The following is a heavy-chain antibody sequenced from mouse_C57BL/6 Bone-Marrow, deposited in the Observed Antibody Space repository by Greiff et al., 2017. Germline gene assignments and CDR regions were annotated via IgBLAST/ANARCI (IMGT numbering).Heavy chain of an antibody. D-gene: IGHD1-1*01. V-gene: IGHV5-6*01. CDR1: GFTFSSYG. CDR2: ISSGGSYT. J-gene: IGHJ1*03. CDR3: ARPPYYWNWYFDV. Sequence: EVMLVESGGDLVKPGGSLKLSCAASGFTFSSYGMSWVRQTPDKRLEWVATISSGGSYTYYPDSVKGRFTISRDNAKNTLYLQMSSLKSEDTAMYYCARPPYYWNWYFDVWGTGTTVTVSS.